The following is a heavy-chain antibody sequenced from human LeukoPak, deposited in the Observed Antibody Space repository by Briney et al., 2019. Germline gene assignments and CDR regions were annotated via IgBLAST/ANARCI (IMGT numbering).Heavy chain of an antibody. D-gene: IGHD3-10*01. Sequence: ASVKVSCKASGYTFTSYGISWVRQAPGQGLEWMGWISAYNGNTNYAQKLQGRVTMTTDTSTSTVYMELSSLRSEDTAVYYCARDERFEFGRAFDYWGQGTLVTVSS. CDR2: ISAYNGNT. J-gene: IGHJ4*02. CDR1: GYTFTSYG. V-gene: IGHV1-18*01. CDR3: ARDERFEFGRAFDY.